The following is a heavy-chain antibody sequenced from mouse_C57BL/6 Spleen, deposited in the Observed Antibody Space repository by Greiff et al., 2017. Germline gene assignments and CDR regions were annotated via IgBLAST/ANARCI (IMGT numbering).Heavy chain of an antibody. D-gene: IGHD2-4*01. CDR2: IDPEDGDT. CDR3: TTIPYDYTTAWFAY. J-gene: IGHJ3*01. V-gene: IGHV14-1*01. CDR1: GFNIKDYY. Sequence: VHVKQSGAELVRPGASVKLSCTASGFNIKDYYMHWVKQRPEQGLEWIGRIDPEDGDTEYAPKFQGKATMTADTSSNTAYLQLSSLTSEDTAVYYCTTIPYDYTTAWFAYWGQGTLVTVSA.